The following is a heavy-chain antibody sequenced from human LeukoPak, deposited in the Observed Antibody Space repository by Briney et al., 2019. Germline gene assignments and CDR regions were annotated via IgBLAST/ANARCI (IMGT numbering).Heavy chain of an antibody. CDR3: ARLVGCGSTNCYSPDNWFDP. Sequence: ASVMVSCKASGYPFNSYDINWVRQATGHGLEWMGWINPNSGSTDSAQKFQGRVTMTANTSISTAYMELNNLRSEDTAVYYCARLVGCGSTNCYSPDNWFDPWGQGTLVTVSS. CDR1: GYPFNSYD. J-gene: IGHJ5*02. V-gene: IGHV1-8*01. CDR2: INPNSGST. D-gene: IGHD2-2*01.